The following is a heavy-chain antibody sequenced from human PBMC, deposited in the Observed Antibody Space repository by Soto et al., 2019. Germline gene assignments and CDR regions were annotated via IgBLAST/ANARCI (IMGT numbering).Heavy chain of an antibody. Sequence: QVHLVQSGAEVKKPGSSVKVSCKAFGGTFSTYAISWERQAPGQGLEWMGGIIPIFGTANYAQKFQGRVTITADVSTSTAYMQLSGLRSEDSAVYYCARGSAPAATPYYFDYWGQGTLVTVSS. V-gene: IGHV1-69*01. CDR3: ARGSAPAATPYYFDY. J-gene: IGHJ4*02. CDR1: GGTFSTYA. CDR2: IIPIFGTA.